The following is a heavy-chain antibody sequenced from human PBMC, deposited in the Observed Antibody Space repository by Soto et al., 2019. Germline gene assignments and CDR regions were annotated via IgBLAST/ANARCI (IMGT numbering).Heavy chain of an antibody. CDR3: ARGYSSNSAAFYN. CDR1: GFSFSSYA. Sequence: GGSLRLSCAASGFSFSSYAMHWVRQAPGKGLEWVTVISYDGRNKYHADSVKGRFTISRDNSKNTLYLQRNSLRAEDTAVYYCARGYSSNSAAFYNWGQGTLVTVSS. J-gene: IGHJ4*02. D-gene: IGHD6-13*01. V-gene: IGHV3-30*04. CDR2: ISYDGRNK.